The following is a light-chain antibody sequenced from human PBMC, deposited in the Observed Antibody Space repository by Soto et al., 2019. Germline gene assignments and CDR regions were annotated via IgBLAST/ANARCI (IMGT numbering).Light chain of an antibody. CDR3: QQYASSPLT. Sequence: EIVLTQSPGTLSLSPGERATLSCRASQSVGRNYLAWYQQKPGQAPRLLIYGASSRATGIPDRFSGSGSGTDFTRTFSRLEPEDFAVYYCQQYASSPLTFGGGTRVDIK. CDR2: GAS. J-gene: IGKJ4*01. V-gene: IGKV3-20*01. CDR1: QSVGRNY.